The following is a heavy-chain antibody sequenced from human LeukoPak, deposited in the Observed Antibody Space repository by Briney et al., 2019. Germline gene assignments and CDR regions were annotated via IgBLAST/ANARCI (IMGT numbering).Heavy chain of an antibody. CDR2: INPNSGGT. D-gene: IGHD6-13*01. J-gene: IGHJ2*01. CDR3: ARDPTLGEQQLVGHREDYWYFDL. Sequence: GASVTVSCKASGYTFTGYYMHWVRQAPGQGLEWMGWINPNSGGTNYAQKFQGRVTMTGDTSTSTVYMELSSLRSEDTAVYYCARDPTLGEQQLVGHREDYWYFDLWGRGTLVTVSS. V-gene: IGHV1-2*02. CDR1: GYTFTGYY.